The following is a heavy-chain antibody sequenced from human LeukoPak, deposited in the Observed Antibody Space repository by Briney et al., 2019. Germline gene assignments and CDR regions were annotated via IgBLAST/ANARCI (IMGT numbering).Heavy chain of an antibody. Sequence: GGSLRLSCATSGFTFTSHAMTGVRQAPGKGLEWVAVISYDGSNKYYADSVKGRFTISRDNSKNPLYLQMNSLRAEDTAVYYCAKDFYSYGPRDYWGQGTLVTVSS. J-gene: IGHJ4*02. CDR1: GFTFTSHA. D-gene: IGHD5-18*01. CDR3: AKDFYSYGPRDY. CDR2: ISYDGSNK. V-gene: IGHV3-30*18.